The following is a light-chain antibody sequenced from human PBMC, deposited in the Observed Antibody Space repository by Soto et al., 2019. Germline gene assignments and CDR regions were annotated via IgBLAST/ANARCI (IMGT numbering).Light chain of an antibody. CDR1: QDINND. J-gene: IGKJ4*01. CDR3: QQSKIYPFT. Sequence: AIQLTQSPSSLSAYVGDRVTISCRASQDINNDLVWYQQKPGNPPDLLVYRASSLQWGVPSRFSGRGSGTDFTLTISSLQPEDFAIYYCQQSKIYPFTFGGGTKLE. V-gene: IGKV1-13*02. CDR2: RAS.